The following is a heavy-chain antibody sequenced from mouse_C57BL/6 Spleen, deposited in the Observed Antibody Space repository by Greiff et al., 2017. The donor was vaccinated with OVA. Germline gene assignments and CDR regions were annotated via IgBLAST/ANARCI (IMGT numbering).Heavy chain of an antibody. V-gene: IGHV1-64*01. Sequence: VQLQQPGAELVKPGASVKLSCKASGYTFTSYWMHWVKQRPGQGLEWIGMIHPNSGSTNYNEKFKSKATLTVDKSSSTAYMQLSSLTSEDSAVYYCARSLITTVVEASYWGQGTTLTVSS. J-gene: IGHJ2*01. CDR1: GYTFTSYW. CDR3: ARSLITTVVEASY. D-gene: IGHD1-1*01. CDR2: IHPNSGST.